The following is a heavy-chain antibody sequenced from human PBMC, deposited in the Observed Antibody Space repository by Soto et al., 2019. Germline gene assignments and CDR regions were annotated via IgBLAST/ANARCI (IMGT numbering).Heavy chain of an antibody. V-gene: IGHV3-23*01. CDR2: ISGSGGST. Sequence: EVQLLESGGGLVQPGGSLRLSCAASGFTFSSYAMRWVRQAPVKGLEWVSAISGSGGSTYYADSVKGRFTISRDNSKNTLYLQMNSLIAEDTAVYYCARRGSGSYYAYWGQGTLVTFSS. CDR3: ARRGSGSYYAY. CDR1: GFTFSSYA. D-gene: IGHD1-26*01. J-gene: IGHJ4*02.